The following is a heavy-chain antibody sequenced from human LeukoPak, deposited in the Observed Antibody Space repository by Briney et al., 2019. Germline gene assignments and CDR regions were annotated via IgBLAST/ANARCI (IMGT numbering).Heavy chain of an antibody. J-gene: IGHJ4*02. CDR1: EFTFSSYA. V-gene: IGHV3-48*04. D-gene: IGHD4-11*01. Sequence: GSLRLSCAASEFTFSSYAMIWIRQAPGKGLEWVSHISSSGSTIYYADSVKGRFTISRDNAKNSLYLQMNSLRAEDTAVYYCARGYYSIDYWGQGTLVTVSS. CDR3: ARGYYSIDY. CDR2: ISSSGSTI.